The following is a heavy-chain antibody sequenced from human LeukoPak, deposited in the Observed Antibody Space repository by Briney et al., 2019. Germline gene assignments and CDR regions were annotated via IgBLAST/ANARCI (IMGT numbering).Heavy chain of an antibody. CDR1: GYTLTELS. CDR3: ARDHYFDISGYLDY. Sequence: SCKVSGYTLTELSMHWVRQAPGKGLEWRAVISYDGTKQYFADSVKGRFTISRDNVKNSLYLEMNSLRVEDSAVYYCARDHYFDISGYLDYWGQGTPVTVSS. J-gene: IGHJ4*02. CDR2: ISYDGTKQ. V-gene: IGHV3-30-3*01. D-gene: IGHD3-22*01.